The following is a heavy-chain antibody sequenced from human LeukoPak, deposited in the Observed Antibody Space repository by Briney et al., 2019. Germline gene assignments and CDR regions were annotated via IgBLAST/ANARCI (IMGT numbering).Heavy chain of an antibody. Sequence: ETLSLTCTVSGYSISSGYYWGWIRQPPGKGLEWIGSIYHSGSTYYNPSLKSRVTISVDTSKNQFSLKLSSVTAADTAVYYCARDGGDWPFDYWGQGTLVTVSS. D-gene: IGHD2-21*02. V-gene: IGHV4-38-2*02. CDR3: ARDGGDWPFDY. CDR1: GYSISSGYY. CDR2: IYHSGST. J-gene: IGHJ4*02.